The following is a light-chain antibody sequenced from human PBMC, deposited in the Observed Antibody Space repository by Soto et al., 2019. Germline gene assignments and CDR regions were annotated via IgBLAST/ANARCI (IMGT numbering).Light chain of an antibody. CDR1: QSVGSN. Sequence: EIVMTQSPATLSVSPGDIATLSCMASQSVGSNLALYQQKPGQAPRLLLYGASTRATGIPARFSGSGSGTEFTLIISRLQSEDFAVYYCQYYDNGPPYTCGQGPKLEIK. J-gene: IGKJ2*01. V-gene: IGKV3-15*01. CDR2: GAS. CDR3: QYYDNGPPYT.